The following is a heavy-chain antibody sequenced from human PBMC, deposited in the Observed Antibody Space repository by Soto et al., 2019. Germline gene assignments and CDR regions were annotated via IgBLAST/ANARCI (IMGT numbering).Heavy chain of an antibody. CDR2: IYPGDSDT. Sequence: GESLKISCKGSGYSFTSYWIGWVRQMPGKGPEWMGIIYPGDSDTRYSPSFQGQVTISADKSISTAYLQWSSLKASDTAMYYCARQGYGDRYYYYGMDVWGQGTTVTVSS. D-gene: IGHD4-17*01. CDR3: ARQGYGDRYYYYGMDV. CDR1: GYSFTSYW. V-gene: IGHV5-51*01. J-gene: IGHJ6*02.